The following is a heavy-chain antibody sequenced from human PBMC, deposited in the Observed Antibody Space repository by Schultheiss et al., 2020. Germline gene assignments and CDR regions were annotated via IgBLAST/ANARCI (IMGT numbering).Heavy chain of an antibody. Sequence: ASVKVSCKTSGYTFSNYGINWVRQAPGQGLEWMGWISSYNGNTNYAEMFQGRVTITRDTSASTAYMELSSLRSEDTAVYYCARELGYGTYYGDYAYFDYWGQGTLVTGYS. CDR2: ISSYNGNT. D-gene: IGHD4-17*01. CDR1: GYTFSNYG. J-gene: IGHJ4*02. V-gene: IGHV1-18*01. CDR3: ARELGYGTYYGDYAYFDY.